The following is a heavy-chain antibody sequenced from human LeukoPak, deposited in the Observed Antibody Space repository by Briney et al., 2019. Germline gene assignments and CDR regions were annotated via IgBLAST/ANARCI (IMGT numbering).Heavy chain of an antibody. CDR1: GFPFRSYW. J-gene: IGHJ3*02. Sequence: GGSLRLSCAATGFPFRSYWMSWVRQAPGKGLEWVASIKKDGSEKYYVDSVKGRFTVSRDNAKNSLYLQMNSLRVEDTAMYYCARDAGRAGDAFDIWGQGTIVTVSS. D-gene: IGHD1-26*01. V-gene: IGHV3-7*03. CDR2: IKKDGSEK. CDR3: ARDAGRAGDAFDI.